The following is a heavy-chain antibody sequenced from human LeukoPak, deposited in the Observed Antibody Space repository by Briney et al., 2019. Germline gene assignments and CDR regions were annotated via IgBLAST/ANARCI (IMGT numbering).Heavy chain of an antibody. D-gene: IGHD4-17*01. V-gene: IGHV3-30*03. J-gene: IGHJ4*02. Sequence: PGRSLRLSCAASGFTFSSYGMHWVRQAPGKGLEWVAVISYDGSNKYYADSVKGRFTISRDNSKNTLYLQMNSLGAEDTAVYYCARVYGDYEQAIDYWGQGTLVTVSS. CDR1: GFTFSSYG. CDR2: ISYDGSNK. CDR3: ARVYGDYEQAIDY.